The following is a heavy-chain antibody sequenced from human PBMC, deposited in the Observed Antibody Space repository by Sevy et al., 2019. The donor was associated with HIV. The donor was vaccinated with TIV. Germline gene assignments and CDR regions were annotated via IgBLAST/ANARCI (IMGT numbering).Heavy chain of an antibody. J-gene: IGHJ4*01. CDR3: SRDGGFSIKWYPLY. CDR2: ISYEGTET. D-gene: IGHD3-3*02. V-gene: IGHV3-30-3*01. CDR1: AFAFSSHA. Sequence: GGSLRLSCAASAFAFSSHAMHWVRQAPGKGLEWVAVISYEGTETFYAASVEGRFTMSRDNSKNMLSLQINSVRPEDMYVCYCSRDGGFSIKWYPLYWGQGTLVTVSS.